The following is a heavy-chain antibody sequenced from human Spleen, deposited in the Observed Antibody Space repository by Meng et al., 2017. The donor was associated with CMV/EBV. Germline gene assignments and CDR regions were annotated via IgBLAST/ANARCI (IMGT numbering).Heavy chain of an antibody. CDR1: GYSLTELS. Sequence: APVKVSCKVSGYSLTELSMHWVRQPPGKGLEWLGGFDPEKAETIYAQRFQGRVTMTEDTSTDTAYMELSSLRSEDTAVYYCAMDRPYRRSIRGAHYGMDVWGQGTTVTVSS. CDR3: AMDRPYRRSIRGAHYGMDV. CDR2: FDPEKAET. D-gene: IGHD6-6*01. V-gene: IGHV1-24*01. J-gene: IGHJ6*02.